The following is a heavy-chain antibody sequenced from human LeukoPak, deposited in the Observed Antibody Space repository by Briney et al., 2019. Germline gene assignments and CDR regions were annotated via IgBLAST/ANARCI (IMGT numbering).Heavy chain of an antibody. Sequence: SETLSLTCAVYGGSFSGYYWSWIRQPPGKGLEWIGYIYTSGSTNYNPSLKSRVTISVDTSKNQFSLKLSSVTAADTAVYYCARHTSRGAFVYWGQGTLVTVSS. CDR2: IYTSGST. CDR1: GGSFSGYY. D-gene: IGHD2-2*02. V-gene: IGHV4-4*09. CDR3: ARHTSRGAFVY. J-gene: IGHJ4*02.